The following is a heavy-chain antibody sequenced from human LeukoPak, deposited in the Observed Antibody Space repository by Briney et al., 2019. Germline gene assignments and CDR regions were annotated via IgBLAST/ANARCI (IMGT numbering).Heavy chain of an antibody. CDR2: INHSGST. Sequence: PSETLSLTCAVYGGSFSGYYWSWIRQPPGKGLEWIGEINHSGSTNYNPSLKNRVTISVDTSKNQFSLKLSSVTAADTAVYYCASISGYYFQFDYWGQGTLVTVSS. D-gene: IGHD3-22*01. V-gene: IGHV4-34*01. J-gene: IGHJ4*02. CDR1: GGSFSGYY. CDR3: ASISGYYFQFDY.